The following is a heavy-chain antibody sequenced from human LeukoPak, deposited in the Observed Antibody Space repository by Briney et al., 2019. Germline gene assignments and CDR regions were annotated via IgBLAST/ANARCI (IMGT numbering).Heavy chain of an antibody. Sequence: SETLSLTCSVSGGSITSYFVSWLRQSPGKGLDWIGYISNNGTTNYNPSLKTRATISVDTPKNQFSLSLRSVTAADTAVYYCARPLYNSWDRFDPWGQGTLITVS. CDR1: GGSITSYF. CDR3: ARPLYNSWDRFDP. D-gene: IGHD3-16*01. V-gene: IGHV4-4*08. J-gene: IGHJ5*02. CDR2: ISNNGTT.